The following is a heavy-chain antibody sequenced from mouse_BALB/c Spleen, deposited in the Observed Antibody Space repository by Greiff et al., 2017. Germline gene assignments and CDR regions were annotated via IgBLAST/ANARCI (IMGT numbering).Heavy chain of an antibody. CDR3: ARRITTATTWFAY. V-gene: IGHV1-14*01. CDR2: INPYNDGT. CDR1: GYTFTSYV. J-gene: IGHJ3*01. D-gene: IGHD1-2*01. Sequence: EVQLQQSGPELVKPGASVKMSCKASGYTFTSYVMHWVKQKPGQGLEWIGYINPYNDGTKYNEKFKGKATLTSDKSSSTAYMELSSLTSEDSAVYYCARRITTATTWFAYWGQGTLVTVSA.